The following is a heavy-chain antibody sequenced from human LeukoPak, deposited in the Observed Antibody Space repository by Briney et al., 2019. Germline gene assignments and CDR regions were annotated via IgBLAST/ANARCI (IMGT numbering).Heavy chain of an antibody. CDR2: IYSGGST. J-gene: IGHJ5*02. CDR1: GFTVSSNY. D-gene: IGHD2-15*01. Sequence: GGSLRLSCAASGFTVSSNYMGWVRQAPGKGLEWVSVIYSGGSTYYADSVKGRFTISRDNSKNTLYLQMNSLRAEDAAVYYCAKDPLGYCSGGSCTNWFDPWGQGTLVTVSS. V-gene: IGHV3-53*01. CDR3: AKDPLGYCSGGSCTNWFDP.